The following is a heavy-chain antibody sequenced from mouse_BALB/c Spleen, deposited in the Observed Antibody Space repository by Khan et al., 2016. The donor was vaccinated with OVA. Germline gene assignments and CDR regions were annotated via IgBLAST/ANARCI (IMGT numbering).Heavy chain of an antibody. CDR3: ARNYDYDEGLAY. CDR2: IWSGGRT. CDR1: CFSLTNYG. J-gene: IGHJ3*01. V-gene: IGHV2-2*02. Sequence: QVQLQQSGPGLVQPSQSLSITCPASCFSLTNYGLPWFRQSLGNGLEWLGVIWSGGRTDYNAAFISRLNISKDNSKSQAVFKRNSLQANDTAIYYCARNYDYDEGLAYWGQGTLVTVSA. D-gene: IGHD2-4*01.